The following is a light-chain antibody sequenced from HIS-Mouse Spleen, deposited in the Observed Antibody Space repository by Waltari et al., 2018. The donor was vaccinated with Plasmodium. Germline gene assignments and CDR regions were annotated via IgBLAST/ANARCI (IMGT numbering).Light chain of an antibody. CDR1: AWPNKY. CDR3: YSTDSSGNHRV. J-gene: IGLJ3*02. CDR2: EDS. V-gene: IGLV3-10*01. Sequence: SYELTQPPSVSVSPGQTARITCYGDAWPNKYAYWYQQKSGQAPVLVIYEDSKRPSGIPERFSGSSSGTMATLTISGAQVEDEADYYCYSTDSSGNHRVFGGGTKLTVL.